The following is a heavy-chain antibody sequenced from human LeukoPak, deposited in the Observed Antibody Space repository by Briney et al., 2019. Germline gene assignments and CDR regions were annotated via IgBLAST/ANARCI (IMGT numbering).Heavy chain of an antibody. CDR3: ARQTGSGLFILP. Sequence: SETLSLTCTVSGGSISSSYSYWGWIRQPPGMGLEWIGSIYYTGNTYYNASLKSQVSISIDTSKNQFSLRLTSVTAADTAVYYCARQTGSGLFILPGGQGTLVTVSS. CDR2: IYYTGNT. V-gene: IGHV4-39*01. J-gene: IGHJ4*02. D-gene: IGHD3/OR15-3a*01. CDR1: GGSISSSYSY.